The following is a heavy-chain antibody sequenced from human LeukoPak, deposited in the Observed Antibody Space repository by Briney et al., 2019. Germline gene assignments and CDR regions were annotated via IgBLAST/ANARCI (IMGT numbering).Heavy chain of an antibody. CDR1: GFTFRSHA. CDR2: IYENGGTT. J-gene: IGHJ4*02. Sequence: GGSLRLSCVGSGFTFRSHAMSWVRQAPEKGLEFVSGIYENGGTTYYADSVKGRFTVSRDNSKNTLYLQMNSLRAEDTAVYYCAKDGGLWVSAHWGDSWGRGTLVTVSS. V-gene: IGHV3-23*01. D-gene: IGHD7-27*01. CDR3: AKDGGLWVSAHWGDS.